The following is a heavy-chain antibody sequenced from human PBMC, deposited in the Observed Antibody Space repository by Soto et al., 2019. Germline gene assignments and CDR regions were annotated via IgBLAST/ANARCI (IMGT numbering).Heavy chain of an antibody. CDR3: ARGLKNYYGVNV. V-gene: IGHV3-74*01. CDR1: GFTFSTYW. CDR2: IKGDGSSL. Sequence: EVKVVESGGGLVQPGGSLRLSCAASGFTFSTYWMHWVRQVPGKGLVWVSRIKGDGSSLSYAESVKGRFTISRDNVENTVYLQMGSLRADDPAVCYCARGLKNYYGVNVWGQGTTVTVSS. J-gene: IGHJ6*02.